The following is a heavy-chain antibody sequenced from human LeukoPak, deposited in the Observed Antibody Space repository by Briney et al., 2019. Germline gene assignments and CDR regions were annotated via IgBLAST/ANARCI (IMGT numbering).Heavy chain of an antibody. CDR2: MYYTGTT. D-gene: IGHD3-10*01. Sequence: PSETLSLTCTVSGGSISSSNYYWGWIRQPPGKGLEWIGSMYYTGTTYYKPSLKSRVTISEDTSKNQFSLKLSSVTAADTAVYYCARTGRGTYYTHFDYWGQGTLVTVSS. CDR1: GGSISSSNYY. CDR3: ARTGRGTYYTHFDY. J-gene: IGHJ4*02. V-gene: IGHV4-39*01.